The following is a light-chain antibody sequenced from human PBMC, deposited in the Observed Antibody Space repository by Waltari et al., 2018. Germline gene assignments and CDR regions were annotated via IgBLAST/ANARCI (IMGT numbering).Light chain of an antibody. Sequence: EVVMTQSPATLSVSPGERVTLSCRASQSVGYDVAWLQQQPGPAPRLLIYVASTTATDIPGRSSSRGSGTAFTLTISSLQSEDFANYYCQQYNNWQITFGQGTRLDLK. V-gene: IGKV3-15*01. J-gene: IGKJ5*01. CDR2: VAS. CDR1: QSVGYD. CDR3: QQYNNWQIT.